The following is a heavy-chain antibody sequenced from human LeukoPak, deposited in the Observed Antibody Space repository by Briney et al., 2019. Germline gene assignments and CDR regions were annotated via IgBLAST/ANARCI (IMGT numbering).Heavy chain of an antibody. CDR2: ISAYNGNT. CDR1: GYTFTSYG. D-gene: IGHD2-8*02. Sequence: ASVKVSCEASGYTFTSYGISWVRQAPGQGLEWMGWISAYNGNTNYAQKLQGRVTMTTDTSTSTAYMELRSLRSDDTAVYYCARDLPGPWSYYFDYWGQGTLVTVSS. J-gene: IGHJ4*02. V-gene: IGHV1-18*04. CDR3: ARDLPGPWSYYFDY.